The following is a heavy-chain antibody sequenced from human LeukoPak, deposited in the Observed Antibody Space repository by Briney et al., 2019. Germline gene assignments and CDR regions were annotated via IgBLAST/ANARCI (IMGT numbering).Heavy chain of an antibody. CDR1: GYTFTSYD. V-gene: IGHV1-8*01. D-gene: IGHD6-19*01. Sequence: ASVKVSCKASGYTFTSYDINWVRQATGQGLEWMGWMNPNSGNTGYAQKFQGRVTMTRNTSISTAYMELSSLRSEDTAVYYCARVISGSGWSKGVSIDYWGQGTLVTVSS. CDR3: ARVISGSGWSKGVSIDY. J-gene: IGHJ4*02. CDR2: MNPNSGNT.